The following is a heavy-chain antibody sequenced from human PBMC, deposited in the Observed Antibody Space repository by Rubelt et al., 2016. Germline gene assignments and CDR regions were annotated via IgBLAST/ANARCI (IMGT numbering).Heavy chain of an antibody. D-gene: IGHD6-13*01. Sequence: QVTLRESGPALVKPTQTLTLTCTFSGFSLSTSGMCVSWIRQPPGKALEWLARIDWDDDKYYSTSLKTRLTISKDTSKNQVVLTMTNMDPVDTATYYCARGIAAAGTGFDWFDPWGQGTLVTVSS. CDR3: ARGIAAAGTGFDWFDP. CDR1: GFSLSTSGMC. V-gene: IGHV2-70*15. CDR2: IDWDDDK. J-gene: IGHJ5*02.